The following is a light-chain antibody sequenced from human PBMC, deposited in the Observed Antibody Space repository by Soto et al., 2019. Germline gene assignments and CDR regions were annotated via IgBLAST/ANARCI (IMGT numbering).Light chain of an antibody. CDR2: EVS. J-gene: IGKJ1*01. CDR1: ESLIHSDGSTY. Sequence: DVVMTQSPLSLPVTLGQPASISCRSSESLIHSDGSTYLSWFQQRPCQSPRPLISEVSDRDSGVPYRCSGSGSGMAFTPKISWVEAEDVQVNYCLQGTRWPWTFGQGTEVEIK. V-gene: IGKV2-30*02. CDR3: LQGTRWPWT.